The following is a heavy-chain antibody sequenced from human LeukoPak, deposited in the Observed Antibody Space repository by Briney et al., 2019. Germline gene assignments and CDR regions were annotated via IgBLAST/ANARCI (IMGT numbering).Heavy chain of an antibody. Sequence: GGTLRLSCTAYGFTFSSYSMNWVRQAPGKGLEWVSSISSSSSYIYYADSVKGRFAISRDNAKNSLYLQMNSLRAEDTAVYYCARDNYYDRPYYFDYWGQGTLVTVSS. V-gene: IGHV3-21*01. CDR1: GFTFSSYS. D-gene: IGHD3-22*01. CDR2: ISSSSSYI. CDR3: ARDNYYDRPYYFDY. J-gene: IGHJ4*02.